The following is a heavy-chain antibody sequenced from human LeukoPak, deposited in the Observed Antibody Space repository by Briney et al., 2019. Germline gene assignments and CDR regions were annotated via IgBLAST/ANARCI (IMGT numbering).Heavy chain of an antibody. D-gene: IGHD2-8*01. CDR2: INHSGST. CDR1: GGSFSGYY. Sequence: PSETLSLTCAVYGGSFSGYYWSWIRQPPGKGLEWIGEINHSGSTNYNPSLKSRVTISVDTSKNQFSLKLSSVTAADTAVYYCARGRNGPRGGRLWYFDLWGRGTLVTVSS. J-gene: IGHJ2*01. V-gene: IGHV4-34*01. CDR3: ARGRNGPRGGRLWYFDL.